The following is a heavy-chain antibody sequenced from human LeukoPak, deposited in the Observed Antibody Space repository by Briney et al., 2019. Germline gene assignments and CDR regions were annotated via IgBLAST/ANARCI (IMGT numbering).Heavy chain of an antibody. J-gene: IGHJ4*02. Sequence: GGSLRLSCAASGFTFSNYGMSWVRQAPGKGLEWVSAISGSGGSTYYAHSVKGRFTISRDNSKSTLYLQMNSLRAEDTAVYYCAKSGDGRTDYWGQGTLVTVSS. CDR1: GFTFSNYG. V-gene: IGHV3-23*01. CDR2: ISGSGGST. CDR3: AKSGDGRTDY. D-gene: IGHD3-10*01.